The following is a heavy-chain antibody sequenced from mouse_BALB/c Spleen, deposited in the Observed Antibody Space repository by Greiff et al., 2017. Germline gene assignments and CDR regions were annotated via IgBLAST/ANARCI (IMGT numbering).Heavy chain of an antibody. CDR1: GYAFTNYW. J-gene: IGHJ2*01. Sequence: QVQLKESGAELVRPGTSVKISCKASGYAFTNYWLGWVKQRPVHGLEWIGDIYPGSGNTYYNEKFKGKATLTADKSSSTAYMQLSSLTSEDSAVYFCTRRYKGSDYWGQGTTLTVSA. D-gene: IGHD1-1*01. V-gene: IGHV1-63*01. CDR3: TRRYKGSDY. CDR2: IYPGSGNT.